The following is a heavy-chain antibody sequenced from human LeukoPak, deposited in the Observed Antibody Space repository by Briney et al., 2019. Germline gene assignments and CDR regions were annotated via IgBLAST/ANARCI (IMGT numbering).Heavy chain of an antibody. CDR3: ANSIPNSYGFDY. CDR2: ISNDGSIQ. J-gene: IGHJ4*02. CDR1: EVTYGS. D-gene: IGHD2-21*01. V-gene: IGHV3-30*18. Sequence: GGSLRLSCAASEVTYGSMHWVRQPPGKGLEWVAVISNDGSIQYYGDAVKGRFTISRDNSMNTVFLQMSSLRPEHAALYYCANSIPNSYGFDYWGQGTLVTVSS.